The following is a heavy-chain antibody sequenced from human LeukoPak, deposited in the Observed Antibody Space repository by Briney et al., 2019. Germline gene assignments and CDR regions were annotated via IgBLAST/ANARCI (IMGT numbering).Heavy chain of an antibody. D-gene: IGHD4-17*01. J-gene: IGHJ4*02. V-gene: IGHV3-21*01. Sequence: GGSWRLSCTASGFPFNGYSMNWVRRAQGKGLEWVSSISTSSSYIYYADSVKGRFTISRNNPKNSLYLQMNSLRAEDTAVYYCARNRGDPSYFDYWGQGTLVTVSS. CDR2: ISTSSSYI. CDR1: GFPFNGYS. CDR3: ARNRGDPSYFDY.